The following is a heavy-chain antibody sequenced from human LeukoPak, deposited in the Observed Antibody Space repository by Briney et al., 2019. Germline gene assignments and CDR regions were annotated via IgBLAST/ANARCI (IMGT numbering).Heavy chain of an antibody. D-gene: IGHD2-15*01. Sequence: SETLSLTCAVYGGSFSGYYWSWIRQPPGKGLEWIGEINHRGSTNYNPSLKSRVTISVDTSKNQFSLKLSSVTAADTAVYYCARRVEYWGQGTLVTVSS. CDR1: GGSFSGYY. CDR3: ARRVEY. CDR2: INHRGST. J-gene: IGHJ4*02. V-gene: IGHV4-34*01.